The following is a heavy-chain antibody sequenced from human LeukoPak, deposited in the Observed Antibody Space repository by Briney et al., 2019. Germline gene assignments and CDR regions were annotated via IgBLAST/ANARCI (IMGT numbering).Heavy chain of an antibody. CDR1: GFTFGNYA. D-gene: IGHD3-10*02. V-gene: IGHV3-48*03. CDR2: ISSSGSTI. J-gene: IGHJ6*04. CDR3: AELGITMIGGV. Sequence: PGGSLRLSCTASGFTFGNYAMSWFRQAPGKGLEGVSYISSSGSTIYYADSVKGQFTISRDNAKNSLYLQMNSLRAEDTAVYYCAELGITMIGGVWGKGTTVTISS.